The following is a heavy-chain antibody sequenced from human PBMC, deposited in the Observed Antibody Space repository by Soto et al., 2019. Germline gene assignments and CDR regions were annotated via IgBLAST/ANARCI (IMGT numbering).Heavy chain of an antibody. CDR2: ISSSGSTI. V-gene: IGHV3-11*01. Sequence: GGSLRLSCAASGFTFSDYYMSWIRQAPGKGLEWVSYISSSGSTIYYADSVKGRFTISRDNAKNSLYLQMNSLRAEDTAVYYCARGGLYFSPNPLGLQFDPWGQGTLVTVSS. J-gene: IGHJ5*02. CDR3: ARGGLYFSPNPLGLQFDP. D-gene: IGHD2-8*01. CDR1: GFTFSDYY.